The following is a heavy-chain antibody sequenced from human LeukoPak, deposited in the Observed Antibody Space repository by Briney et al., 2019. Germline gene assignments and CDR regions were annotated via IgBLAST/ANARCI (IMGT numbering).Heavy chain of an antibody. Sequence: GGSLRLSCAASGFTFNYYAMHWVSQAPGKGLEWVSVMSYDGNNKYYSDSVKGRFTISRDNSKNTLYLQMNSLRAEDTAVYYCARDTSMDVWGQGTTVTVSS. J-gene: IGHJ6*02. CDR2: MSYDGNNK. V-gene: IGHV3-30-3*01. CDR3: ARDTSMDV. CDR1: GFTFNYYA. D-gene: IGHD1-1*01.